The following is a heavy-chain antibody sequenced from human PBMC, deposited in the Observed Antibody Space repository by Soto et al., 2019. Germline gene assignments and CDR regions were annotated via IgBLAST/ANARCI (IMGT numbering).Heavy chain of an antibody. CDR1: GFTFSSYG. D-gene: IGHD2-21*02. J-gene: IGHJ4*02. CDR3: AKDKASVVVTAPFDY. Sequence: GGSLRLSCAASGFTFSSYGMHWVRQAPGKGLEWVAVISYDGSNKYYADSVKGRFTISRDNSKNTLYLQMNSLRAEDTAVYYCAKDKASVVVTAPFDYWGQGTLVTVSS. CDR2: ISYDGSNK. V-gene: IGHV3-30*18.